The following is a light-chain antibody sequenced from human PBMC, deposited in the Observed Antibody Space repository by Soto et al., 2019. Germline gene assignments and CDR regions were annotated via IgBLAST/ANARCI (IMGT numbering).Light chain of an antibody. V-gene: IGLV2-23*01. Sequence: QSALTQPASVSGSPGQSITISCTRTSSDVGSYNLLSWYQQHPGKAPKLMIYEGSKRPSGVSNRFSGSKSGNTASLTISGLQAEDEADYYCCSYAGSVVFGGGTKVTVL. CDR3: CSYAGSVV. CDR2: EGS. CDR1: SSDVGSYNL. J-gene: IGLJ2*01.